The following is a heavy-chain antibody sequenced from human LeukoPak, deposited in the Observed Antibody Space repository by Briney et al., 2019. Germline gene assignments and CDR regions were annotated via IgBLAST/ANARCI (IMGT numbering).Heavy chain of an antibody. Sequence: ASVKVSCKASGYTFTGYYMHWVRQAPGQALEWMGPINPNSGGTNYAQKFQGRFTMTRDTSISTSYTELSRLRSDDTAVYYCARTKDSSSWYSFGVVGRHGENWFDPWGQGALVTVSS. CDR2: INPNSGGT. V-gene: IGHV1-2*06. CDR1: GYTFTGYY. D-gene: IGHD6-13*01. J-gene: IGHJ5*02. CDR3: ARTKDSSSWYSFGVVGRHGENWFDP.